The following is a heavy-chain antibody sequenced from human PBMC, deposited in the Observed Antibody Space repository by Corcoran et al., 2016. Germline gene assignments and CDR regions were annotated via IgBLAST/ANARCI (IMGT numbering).Heavy chain of an antibody. D-gene: IGHD3-3*01. Sequence: QVQLQESGPGLVKPSETLSLTCTVSGGSVSSGSYYWSWIRQPPGKGLEWIGYIYYSGSTNYIPSLKSRVTISVDTSKNHFSLKLSSVTAAATAVYYCARASTDFWSGYFEDYWGQGTLVTVSS. CDR2: IYYSGST. J-gene: IGHJ4*02. V-gene: IGHV4-61*01. CDR1: GGSVSSGSYY. CDR3: ARASTDFWSGYFEDY.